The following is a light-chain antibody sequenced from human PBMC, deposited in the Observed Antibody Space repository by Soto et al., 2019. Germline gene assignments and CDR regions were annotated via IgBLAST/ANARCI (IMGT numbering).Light chain of an antibody. V-gene: IGLV2-14*01. CDR1: SSDVGGYNY. CDR3: SSYTSRSSAV. Sequence: QSALTQPASVSGSPGQSVTISCTGTSSDVGGYNYVSWYQQHPAKAPKLMIYDVSNRPSGVSNRFSGSKSGNTASLTISGLQAEDEADYYCSSYTSRSSAVFGGGTQLTVL. J-gene: IGLJ7*01. CDR2: DVS.